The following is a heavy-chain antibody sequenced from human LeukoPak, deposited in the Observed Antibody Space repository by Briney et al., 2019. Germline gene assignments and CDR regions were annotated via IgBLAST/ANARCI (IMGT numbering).Heavy chain of an antibody. CDR3: ARARYYDSSGYKYYFDY. Sequence: HPGGSLRLSCAASGFTFSSYWMSWVRQAPGKGLEWVANIKQDGSEKYYVDSVKGRFTISRDNAKNSLYLQMNSLRAEDTAVYYCARARYYDSSGYKYYFDYWGQGTLVTVSS. D-gene: IGHD3-22*01. CDR2: IKQDGSEK. CDR1: GFTFSSYW. J-gene: IGHJ4*02. V-gene: IGHV3-7*01.